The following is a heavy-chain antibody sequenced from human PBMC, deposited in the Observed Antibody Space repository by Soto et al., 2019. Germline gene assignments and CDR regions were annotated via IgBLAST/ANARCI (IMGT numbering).Heavy chain of an antibody. Sequence: QVQLVQSGAEVKKSGASVKVSCKASGYTFISYAMYWVRQAPGQGLEWMGIISPRDGSTSYALSFKGRVSMTRDTSTSTMYMELSNLRSEDTAVYYCARGGGTLDYWGQGTLVTVSS. J-gene: IGHJ4*02. CDR3: ARGGGTLDY. CDR2: ISPRDGST. CDR1: GYTFISYA. V-gene: IGHV1-46*01.